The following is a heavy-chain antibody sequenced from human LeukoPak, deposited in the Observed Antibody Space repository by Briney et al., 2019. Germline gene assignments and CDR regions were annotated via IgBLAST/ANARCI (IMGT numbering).Heavy chain of an antibody. J-gene: IGHJ4*02. CDR2: ISKDGSTT. CDR3: ARGASSGYRIDY. D-gene: IGHD5-18*01. CDR1: GFTFNNYW. Sequence: PGGSLRLSCAASGFTFNNYWMHWVRQAPGKGLVWVSRISKDGSTTNYADSVKGRFTNSRDNAKNTLYLQMNSLTAEDTALYYCARGASSGYRIDYWGQGTLVTVSS. V-gene: IGHV3-74*01.